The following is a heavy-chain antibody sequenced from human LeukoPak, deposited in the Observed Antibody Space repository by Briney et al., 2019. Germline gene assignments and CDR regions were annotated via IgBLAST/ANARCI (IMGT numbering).Heavy chain of an antibody. Sequence: GGFLRLSCAASGFTFSSYSMNWVRQAPGKGLEWVSSISRSSSYIYYADSVKGRFTISRDNAKNSLYLQMNSLRAEDTAVYYCARVYYYDSSGYRKPPDFDYGGQGTLVAVSS. CDR3: ARVYYYDSSGYRKPPDFDY. V-gene: IGHV3-21*01. CDR1: GFTFSSYS. CDR2: ISRSSSYI. D-gene: IGHD3-22*01. J-gene: IGHJ4*02.